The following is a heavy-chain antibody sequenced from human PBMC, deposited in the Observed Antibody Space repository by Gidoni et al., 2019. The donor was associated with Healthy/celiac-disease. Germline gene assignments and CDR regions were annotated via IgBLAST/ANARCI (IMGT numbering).Heavy chain of an antibody. CDR3: ARVRPGWELLDYFDY. J-gene: IGHJ4*02. D-gene: IGHD1-26*01. Sequence: QVQLVQSGAEVTKPGASVKVSCKASGYTFTSYGISWVRQAPGQGLEWMGWISAYNGNTNYAQKLQGRVTMTTDTSTSTAYMELRSLRSDDTAVYYCARVRPGWELLDYFDYWGQGTLVTVSS. V-gene: IGHV1-18*01. CDR1: GYTFTSYG. CDR2: ISAYNGNT.